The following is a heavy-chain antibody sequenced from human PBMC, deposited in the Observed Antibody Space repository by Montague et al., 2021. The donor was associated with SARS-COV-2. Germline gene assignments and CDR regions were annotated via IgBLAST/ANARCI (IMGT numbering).Heavy chain of an antibody. CDR2: IYSSGIT. J-gene: IGHJ4*02. V-gene: IGHV4-61*02. D-gene: IGHD3-10*01. CDR1: GGSINSRNDY. Sequence: TLSLICTVSGGSINSRNDYWTWNRQPAGKGLEYIGRIYSSGITSYNAYLQSRVTVSRDKTQNQFSLRLTSVTAADTAVYFCERSTVYIAMAFDYWGQGTLVTVSP. CDR3: ERSTVYIAMAFDY.